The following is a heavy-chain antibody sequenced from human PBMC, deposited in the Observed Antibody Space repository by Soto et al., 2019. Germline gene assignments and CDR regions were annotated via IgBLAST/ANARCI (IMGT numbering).Heavy chain of an antibody. J-gene: IGHJ4*02. Sequence: QLQLQESGPGLVKPSETLSLTCTVSGGFISSSSYYWGWIRQPPGKGLEWIGSIYYSGSTYYNASLKSRVTISLDTSNNQFSLKLNAVTAADTAVYYCASQGENGGYYFGSWGQGTLVTVSS. CDR2: IYYSGST. D-gene: IGHD3-22*01. V-gene: IGHV4-39*01. CDR3: ASQGENGGYYFGS. CDR1: GGFISSSSYY.